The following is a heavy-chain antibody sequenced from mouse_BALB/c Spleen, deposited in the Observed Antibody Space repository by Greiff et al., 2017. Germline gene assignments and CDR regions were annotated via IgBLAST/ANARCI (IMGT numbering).Heavy chain of an antibody. CDR1: GYTFTDYA. CDR3: ARSDGNYFDY. CDR2: ISTYYGDA. Sequence: QVHVKQSGAELVRPGVSVKISCKGSGYTFTDYAMHWVKQSHAKSLEWIGVISTYYGDASYNQKFKGKATMTVDKSSSTAYMELARLTSEDSAIYYCARSDGNYFDYWGQGTTLTVSS. D-gene: IGHD2-1*01. V-gene: IGHV1S137*01. J-gene: IGHJ2*01.